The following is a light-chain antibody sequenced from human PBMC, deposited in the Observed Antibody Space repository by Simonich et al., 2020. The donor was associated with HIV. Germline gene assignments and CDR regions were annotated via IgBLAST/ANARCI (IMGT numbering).Light chain of an antibody. CDR1: SSNIGSNT. V-gene: IGLV1-44*01. CDR3: AAWDDSLNGWV. Sequence: QSVLTQPPSASGTPGQRVTILCSGSSSNIGSNTVNCYQQLPGTAPKPLIYSNNQRPSGVPDRFSGSKSGTSASLAISGLQSEDEADYYCAAWDDSLNGWVFGGGTKLTVL. J-gene: IGLJ3*02. CDR2: SNN.